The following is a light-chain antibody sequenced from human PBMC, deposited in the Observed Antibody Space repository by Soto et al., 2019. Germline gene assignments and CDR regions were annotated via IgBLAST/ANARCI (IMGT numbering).Light chain of an antibody. CDR3: QQRSNWPWT. V-gene: IGKV3-11*01. CDR1: QSVTTY. J-gene: IGKJ1*01. Sequence: EILLTQSPDTLSSSPGERATLSCRASQSVTTYLAWYQQKPGQAPRLLIYDVSNRATGIPARFSGSGSGTDFTLTISSLEPEDVAIYHCQQRSNWPWTFGQGTKVEIK. CDR2: DVS.